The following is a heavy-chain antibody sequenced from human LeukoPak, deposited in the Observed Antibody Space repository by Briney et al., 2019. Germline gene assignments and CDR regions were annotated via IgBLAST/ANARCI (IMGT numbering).Heavy chain of an antibody. D-gene: IGHD2-15*01. CDR2: ISSSSNYI. CDR3: ARGGGRYCSGGSCYSHYYGMDV. CDR1: GFTFSSYS. Sequence: GGSLRLSCAASGFTFSSYSMNWVRRAPGKGLEWVSSISSSSNYIYYADSVKGRFTISRENAKNSLYLQMNSLRAGDTAVYYCARGGGRYCSGGSCYSHYYGMDVWGQGTTVTVSS. V-gene: IGHV3-21*01. J-gene: IGHJ6*02.